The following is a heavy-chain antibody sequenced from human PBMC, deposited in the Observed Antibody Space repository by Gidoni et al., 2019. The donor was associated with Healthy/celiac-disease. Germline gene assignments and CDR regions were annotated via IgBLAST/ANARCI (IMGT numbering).Heavy chain of an antibody. Sequence: QVQLVQSRAEVKKPGASVKVSCKATGNNFTSYYMHWVRQAPGQGLEWMGWINPNSGGTNYAQKFQGWVTMTRDTSISTAYMELSRLRSDDTAVYYCARGSGWYSHSGAIDYWGQGTLVTVSS. CDR2: INPNSGGT. J-gene: IGHJ4*02. CDR3: ARGSGWYSHSGAIDY. CDR1: GNNFTSYY. V-gene: IGHV1-2*04. D-gene: IGHD6-19*01.